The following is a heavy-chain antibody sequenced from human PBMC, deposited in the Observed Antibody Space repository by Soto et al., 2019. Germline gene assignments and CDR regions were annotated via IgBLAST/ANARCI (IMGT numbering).Heavy chain of an antibody. Sequence: PSETLSLTCAVSGGSISSGGYSWSWIRQPPGKGLEWIGYIYHSGSTYYNPSLKSRVTISVDRSKNQFSPKLSSVTAADTAVYYCARNCGGDCYYGMDVWGQGTTVTVSS. V-gene: IGHV4-30-2*01. CDR1: GGSISSGGYS. D-gene: IGHD2-21*01. J-gene: IGHJ6*02. CDR2: IYHSGST. CDR3: ARNCGGDCYYGMDV.